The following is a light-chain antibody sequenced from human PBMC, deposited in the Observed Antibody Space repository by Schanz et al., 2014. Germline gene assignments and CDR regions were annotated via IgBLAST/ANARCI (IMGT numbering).Light chain of an antibody. CDR3: QQYNNWPI. Sequence: EIVLTQSPGTLSLSPGERATLSCRASQTVSSSYLAWYQQRPGQAPNVLIYGASRRATGIPDRFSGSGSGTDFTLTISSLQSEDFGVYYCQQYNNWPIFGQGTRLEIK. V-gene: IGKV3-20*01. CDR1: QTVSSSY. J-gene: IGKJ2*01. CDR2: GAS.